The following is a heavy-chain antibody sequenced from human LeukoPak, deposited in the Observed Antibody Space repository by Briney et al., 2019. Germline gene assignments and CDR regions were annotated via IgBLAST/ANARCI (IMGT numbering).Heavy chain of an antibody. Sequence: GASVKVSCKASGGTFSSYAISWVRQAPGQGLEWMGGIIPIFGTANYAQKFQGRVTITADKSTSTAYMELSSLGSEDTAVYYCARGAAAGISHYFDYWGQGTLVTVSS. V-gene: IGHV1-69*06. CDR2: IIPIFGTA. D-gene: IGHD6-13*01. CDR1: GGTFSSYA. J-gene: IGHJ4*02. CDR3: ARGAAAGISHYFDY.